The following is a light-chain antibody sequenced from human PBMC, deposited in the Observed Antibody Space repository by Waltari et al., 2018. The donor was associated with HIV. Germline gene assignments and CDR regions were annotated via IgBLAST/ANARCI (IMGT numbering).Light chain of an antibody. CDR3: ASFTGDDTLL. CDR2: DVD. CDR1: ASASGLFYF. V-gene: IGLV2-14*03. Sequence: SAVTQPASVSGLPGQSLTISCTGGASASGLFYFVSWYQQHHGRVPRLILYDVDSRAPGISDRFSGSRSGPTASLNISRLRAEDEADYYCASFTGDDTLLFGGGTKVTVL. J-gene: IGLJ3*02.